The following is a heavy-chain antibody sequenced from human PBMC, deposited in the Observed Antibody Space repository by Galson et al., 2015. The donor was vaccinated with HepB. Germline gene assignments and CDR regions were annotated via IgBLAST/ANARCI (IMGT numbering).Heavy chain of an antibody. V-gene: IGHV4-39*07. Sequence: TLSLTCTVSGVSIRSNTYSWGWIRQPPGKGLEWIGESYHSGSTNYNPSLERRATISIDLSHKQFSLRLTSVTVADTAVYFCAKVTGIGVRPHYYYGMDVWGQGTTVTVSS. CDR1: GVSIRSNTYS. CDR3: AKVTGIGVRPHYYYGMDV. CDR2: SYHSGST. D-gene: IGHD6-6*01. J-gene: IGHJ6*02.